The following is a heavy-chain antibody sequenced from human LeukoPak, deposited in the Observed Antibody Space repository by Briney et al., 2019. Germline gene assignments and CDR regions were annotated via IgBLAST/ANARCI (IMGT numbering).Heavy chain of an antibody. J-gene: IGHJ4*02. Sequence: ASVKVSCKASGYTFTGYYMHWVRQAPGQGLECMGWINPNSGGTNYAQKFQGRVTMTRDTSISTAYMELSRLRSDDTAVYYCARGQKGYYYDSSGYYSYWGQGTLVTVSS. D-gene: IGHD3-22*01. V-gene: IGHV1-2*02. CDR1: GYTFTGYY. CDR3: ARGQKGYYYDSSGYYSY. CDR2: INPNSGGT.